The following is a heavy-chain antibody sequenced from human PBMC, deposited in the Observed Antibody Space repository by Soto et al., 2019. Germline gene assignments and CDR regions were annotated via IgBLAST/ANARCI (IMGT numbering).Heavy chain of an antibody. D-gene: IGHD2-15*01. CDR2: ISRTGSGT. Sequence: HPWGALTVSCASSGFTFSSYEMHWVRQAPGKGLEWISYISRTGSGTHYADSVKGRFTMSRDNTKNSVSLQMSSLRAEDTAVYYCVRDLHEPLANDPLRVANWGQGTKVTVSS. V-gene: IGHV3-48*03. J-gene: IGHJ4*02. CDR3: VRDLHEPLANDPLRVAN. CDR1: GFTFSSYE.